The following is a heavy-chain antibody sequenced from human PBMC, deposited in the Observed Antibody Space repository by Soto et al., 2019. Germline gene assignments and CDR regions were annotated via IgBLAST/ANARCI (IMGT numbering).Heavy chain of an antibody. D-gene: IGHD3-3*01. V-gene: IGHV1-2*02. CDR2: INPATGAA. CDR3: ARGGGVGVAGSAAFDM. CDR1: GYPVTAYY. Sequence: QLHLVQSGAVVKKPGASVTVSCSASGYPVTAYYMHWVRQAPGRGLEWMGGINPATGAAKYTQTCQGRDTMTRDTSTSTVFMELSGLTSEDTAVFYCARGGGVGVAGSAAFDMWGQGTLVTVSS. J-gene: IGHJ3*02.